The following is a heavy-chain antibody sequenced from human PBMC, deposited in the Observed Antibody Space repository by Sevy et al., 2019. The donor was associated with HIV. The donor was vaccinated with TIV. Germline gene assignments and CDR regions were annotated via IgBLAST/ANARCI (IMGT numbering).Heavy chain of an antibody. J-gene: IGHJ4*02. D-gene: IGHD3-16*01. CDR2: IDPRGGGT. CDR3: ATFSGASGVFDY. Sequence: ASLKVSCKASGYTLIRYYMHWVRQAPGQGLEWMGVIDPRGGGTTYSQKLQGRVIMTRDTSTSTVYMELSSLRSEDTAVYYCATFSGASGVFDYWGQGTLVTVSS. V-gene: IGHV1-46*01. CDR1: GYTLIRYY.